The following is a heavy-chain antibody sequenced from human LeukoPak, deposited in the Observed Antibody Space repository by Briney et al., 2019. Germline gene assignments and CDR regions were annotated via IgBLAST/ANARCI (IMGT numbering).Heavy chain of an antibody. CDR1: GFTFSSYA. CDR2: ISGSGGGT. Sequence: GASLRLSCAASGFTFSSYAMSWVRQAPGKGLEWVSAISGSGGGTYYADSVKGRFTTSRDNSKNTLYLQMNSLRAEDTAVYYCAKVHYYDSSGPMGYWGQGTLVTVSS. J-gene: IGHJ4*02. D-gene: IGHD3-22*01. CDR3: AKVHYYDSSGPMGY. V-gene: IGHV3-23*01.